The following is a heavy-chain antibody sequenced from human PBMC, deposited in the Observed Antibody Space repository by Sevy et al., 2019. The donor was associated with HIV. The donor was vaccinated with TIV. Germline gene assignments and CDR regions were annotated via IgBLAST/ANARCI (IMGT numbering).Heavy chain of an antibody. CDR2: ISYDGSNK. Sequence: GGSLRLSCAASGFTFSSYGMHWVRQAPGKGLEWVAVISYDGSNKYYADSVKGRFTISIDNSKNTLYRQMNSLGTEDTAVYYYAKDLSYYGSGSFFDYWGQGTLVTVSS. CDR3: AKDLSYYGSGSFFDY. V-gene: IGHV3-30*18. J-gene: IGHJ4*02. CDR1: GFTFSSYG. D-gene: IGHD3-10*01.